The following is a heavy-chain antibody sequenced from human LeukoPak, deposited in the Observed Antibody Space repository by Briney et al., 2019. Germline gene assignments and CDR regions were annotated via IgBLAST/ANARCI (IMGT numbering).Heavy chain of an antibody. D-gene: IGHD3-3*01. J-gene: IGHJ4*02. CDR2: INPNSGGT. CDR1: GYTFTSYY. Sequence: ASVKVSCKASGYTFTSYYMHWVRQAPGQGLEWMGWINPNSGGTNYAQKFQGRVTMTRDTSISTAYMELSRLRSDDTAVYYCARSFGSSRDFWSGPYPAYWGQGTLVTVSS. CDR3: ARSFGSSRDFWSGPYPAY. V-gene: IGHV1-2*02.